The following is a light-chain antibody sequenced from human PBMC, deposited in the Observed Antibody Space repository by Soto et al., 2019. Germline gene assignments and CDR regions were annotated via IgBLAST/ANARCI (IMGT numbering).Light chain of an antibody. Sequence: DVQMSQSPSTLSASVGDRVTITFRASQSISSWLAWYQQKPGKAPKILIYKTSSLESGVPSRFSGSGSGTEFTLTISSLQPDDFATYYCQQYNGYRWTFGQVTKV. J-gene: IGKJ1*01. CDR3: QQYNGYRWT. CDR1: QSISSW. CDR2: KTS. V-gene: IGKV1-5*03.